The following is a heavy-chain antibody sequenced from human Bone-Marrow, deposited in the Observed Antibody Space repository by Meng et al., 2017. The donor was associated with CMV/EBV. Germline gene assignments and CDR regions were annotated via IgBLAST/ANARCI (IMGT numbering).Heavy chain of an antibody. CDR3: ARDISSGESFFSY. D-gene: IGHD1-26*01. V-gene: IGHV3-43*01. CDR2: ISWDSGIT. J-gene: IGHJ4*02. Sequence: GESLKISCAASGFTFSSYWMHWVRQAPGKGLEWVSLISWDSGITYYVDSVKGRFTISRGNSENSLYLQMNSLRTEDTAFYYCARDISSGESFFSYWGQGTLVTVSS. CDR1: GFTFSSYW.